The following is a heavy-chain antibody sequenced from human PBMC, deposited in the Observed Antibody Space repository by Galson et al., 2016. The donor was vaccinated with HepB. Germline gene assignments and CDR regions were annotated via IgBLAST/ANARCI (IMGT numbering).Heavy chain of an antibody. V-gene: IGHV1-3*01. D-gene: IGHD3-16*02. J-gene: IGHJ3*02. CDR3: ARVRKVIVVGDAFDI. CDR1: GYTFTSYA. CDR2: INAGNGNT. Sequence: SVKVSCKASGYTFTSYAVHWVRRAPGQRLEWMGWINAGNGNTKYSQKFQGRVSITRDTSASTTYMGLSSLRSEDTAVYYCARVRKVIVVGDAFDIWGQGTMVTVSS.